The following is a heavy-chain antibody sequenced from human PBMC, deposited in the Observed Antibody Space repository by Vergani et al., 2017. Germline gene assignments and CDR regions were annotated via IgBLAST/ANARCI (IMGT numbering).Heavy chain of an antibody. CDR1: GFTLSNYD. D-gene: IGHD3-16*01. V-gene: IGHV3-30*02. Sequence: QVQLVESGGGVVQRGGSLRLSCATSGFTLSNYDMQWIRQGPGKGLEFVAFIQFDGSNQYYADSVKGRFTLSRDFSKNTLYQKMNSLRTDDTATYYCAKHFRGWGIDYWGQGTQVIVSS. CDR3: AKHFRGWGIDY. J-gene: IGHJ4*02. CDR2: IQFDGSNQ.